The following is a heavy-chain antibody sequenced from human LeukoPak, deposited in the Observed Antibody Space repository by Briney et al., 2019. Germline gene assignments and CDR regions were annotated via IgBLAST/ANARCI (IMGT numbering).Heavy chain of an antibody. V-gene: IGHV4-59*12. Sequence: PSETLSLTCTVSGGSISSYYWSWIRQPPGKGLEWIGYIYYSGSTNYNPSLKSRVTISVDTSKNQFSLKLSSVTAADTAVYYCARGGAYYYDSSGYSYWGQGTLVTVSS. CDR3: ARGGAYYYDSSGYSY. CDR1: GGSISSYY. D-gene: IGHD3-22*01. J-gene: IGHJ4*02. CDR2: IYYSGST.